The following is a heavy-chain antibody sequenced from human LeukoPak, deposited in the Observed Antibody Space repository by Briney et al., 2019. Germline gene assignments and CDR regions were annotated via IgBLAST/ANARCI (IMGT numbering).Heavy chain of an antibody. CDR2: INPNSGGT. CDR3: ARANYYDSSWMDAFDI. Sequence: ASVKVSCKASGYTFTGYYMHWVRQAPGQGLEWMGRINPNSGGTNYAQKFQGRVTMTRDTSISTAYMELSRLRSDDTAVYYCARANYYDSSWMDAFDIWGQGTMVTVSS. D-gene: IGHD3-22*01. CDR1: GYTFTGYY. J-gene: IGHJ3*02. V-gene: IGHV1-2*06.